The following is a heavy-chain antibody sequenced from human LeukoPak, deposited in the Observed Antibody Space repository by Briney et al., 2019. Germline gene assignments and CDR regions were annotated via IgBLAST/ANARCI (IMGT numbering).Heavy chain of an antibody. V-gene: IGHV1-2*02. J-gene: IGHJ3*02. CDR1: GYTFTVYY. D-gene: IGHD3-22*01. CDR3: ARYGLYSYYYDRRRSAEAFDI. Sequence: GASVKVSCKASGYTFTVYYMHWVRQAPGQGLELMGWINPNSGGRNYDQKFQGRVTTTRDTSISTAYMELSRLRSDDTAVYYCARYGLYSYYYDRRRSAEAFDIWGQGTMVTVSS. CDR2: INPNSGGR.